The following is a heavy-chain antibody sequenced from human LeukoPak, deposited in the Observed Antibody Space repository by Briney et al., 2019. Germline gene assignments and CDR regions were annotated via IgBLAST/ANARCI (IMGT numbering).Heavy chain of an antibody. V-gene: IGHV3-21*01. CDR2: ISSSSSSI. Sequence: GGSLRLSCAASGFTFSTYTLNWVRQAPGKGLEWVSCISSSSSSIYYADSVKGRFTISRDNAKNSVYQQMNSLRAEDTAVYYCAREAGEAFDIWGQGTMVTVSS. J-gene: IGHJ3*02. CDR3: AREAGEAFDI. CDR1: GFTFSTYT. D-gene: IGHD3-10*01.